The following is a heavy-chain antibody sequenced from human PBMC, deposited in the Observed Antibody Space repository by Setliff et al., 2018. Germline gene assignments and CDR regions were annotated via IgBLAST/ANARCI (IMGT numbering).Heavy chain of an antibody. J-gene: IGHJ6*03. CDR1: GYTLSTHY. CDR2: INPSGEST. D-gene: IGHD2-2*01. Sequence: ASVKVSCKASGYTLSTHYMHWVRQAPGQGLEWMGLINPSGESTVYAEKFQGRVSMTRDTSTNTVYMDLESLKSGDTAIYYCARGIIAYASWAPNKHAYYYYMDVWG. V-gene: IGHV1-46*01. CDR3: ARGIIAYASWAPNKHAYYYYMDV.